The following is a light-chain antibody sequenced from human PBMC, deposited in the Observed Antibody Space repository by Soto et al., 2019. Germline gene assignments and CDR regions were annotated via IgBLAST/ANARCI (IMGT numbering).Light chain of an antibody. CDR1: NIGNKR. J-gene: IGLJ1*01. V-gene: IGLV3-21*04. Sequence: SYELTQPPSVSVAPEKTATITCGGNNIGNKRVHWYRQKPGQAPLLLISYDSDRPSGIPERFSGSNSENTATLTISRVEAGDEADYYCQVWDIMTDNYVFGSGTKLTFL. CDR3: QVWDIMTDNYV. CDR2: YDS.